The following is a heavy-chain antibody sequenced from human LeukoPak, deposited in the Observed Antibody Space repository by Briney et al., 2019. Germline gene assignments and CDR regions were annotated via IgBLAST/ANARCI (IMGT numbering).Heavy chain of an antibody. CDR3: AKDRSWELDY. D-gene: IGHD1-26*01. Sequence: SGGSLRLSCAVSGFFFNSYCMSWVRQAPGKGLEWVSALSGSGDTTYYADSVKGRFTISRDNSKNTLYLQMNSLRVEDTAIYYCAKDRSWELDYWGQGTLVTVSS. V-gene: IGHV3-23*01. CDR2: LSGSGDTT. J-gene: IGHJ4*02. CDR1: GFFFNSYC.